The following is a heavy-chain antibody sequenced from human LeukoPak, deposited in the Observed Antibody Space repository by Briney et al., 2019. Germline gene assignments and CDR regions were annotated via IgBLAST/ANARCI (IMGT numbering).Heavy chain of an antibody. CDR3: AKIITMVRGVIYYGMDV. V-gene: IGHV3-23*01. CDR2: ISGSGGST. CDR1: GFTFSSYA. D-gene: IGHD3-10*01. J-gene: IGHJ6*02. Sequence: GGSLRLSCAASGFTFSSYAMSWVRQAPGKGLEWVSAISGSGGSTYYADSVKGRFTISRDNSKHTLYLQMNSLRAEDTAVYYCAKIITMVRGVIYYGMDVWGQGTTVTVSS.